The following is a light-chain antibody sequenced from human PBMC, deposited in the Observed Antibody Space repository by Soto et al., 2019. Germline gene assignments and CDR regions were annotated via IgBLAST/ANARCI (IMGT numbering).Light chain of an antibody. V-gene: IGLV3-21*02. CDR2: DDT. CDR1: NLGTKS. Sequence: SYELTQPPSVSVAPGQTARTTCGGNNLGTKSVHWYQQRPGQAPVLVVYDDTDRPSGIPKRFSGSNSGNTATLTISRVEAGDEADYYCQVWDSSSDHWVFGVGTKLTVL. J-gene: IGLJ3*02. CDR3: QVWDSSSDHWV.